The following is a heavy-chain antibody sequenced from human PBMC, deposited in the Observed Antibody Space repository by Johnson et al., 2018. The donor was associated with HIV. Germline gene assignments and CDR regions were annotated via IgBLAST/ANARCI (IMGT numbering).Heavy chain of an antibody. CDR2: IFSGGTT. Sequence: VQLVESGGGFIQPGGSLRLSCAASGLTVSGNYMTWVRQAPGKGLEWVSVIFSGGTTYYAGSVHGRFPISRDNSKNTLYLQMNSLRAEDTAVYYCARACRDGYTCDAFDIWGQGTMVTVSS. J-gene: IGHJ3*02. CDR3: ARACRDGYTCDAFDI. CDR1: GLTVSGNY. V-gene: IGHV3-66*01. D-gene: IGHD5-24*01.